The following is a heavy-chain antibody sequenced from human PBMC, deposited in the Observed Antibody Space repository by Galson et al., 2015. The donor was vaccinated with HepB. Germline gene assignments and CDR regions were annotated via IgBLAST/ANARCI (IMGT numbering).Heavy chain of an antibody. CDR1: GFSLSTSGMC. J-gene: IGHJ4*02. CDR3: ARTNREDDSSGYYGIFDY. CDR2: IDWDDDK. D-gene: IGHD3-22*01. Sequence: PALVKPTQTLTLTCTFSGFSLSTSGMCVSWIRQPPGKALEWLALIDWDDDKYYSTSLKTRLTISKDASKNQVVLTMTNMDPVDTATYYCARTNREDDSSGYYGIFDYWGQGTLVTVSS. V-gene: IGHV2-70*01.